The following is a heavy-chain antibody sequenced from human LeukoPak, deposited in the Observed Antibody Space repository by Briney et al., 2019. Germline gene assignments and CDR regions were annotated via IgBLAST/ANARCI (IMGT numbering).Heavy chain of an antibody. D-gene: IGHD3-9*01. CDR3: ARDIASGDISTGYWYDAFDI. CDR1: GFTFSSYS. Sequence: PGGSLRLSCAASGFTFSSYSMNWVRQAPGKGLEWVSSISSSSSYIYYADSVKGRFTISRDNAKNSLYLQMNSLRAEDTAVYYCARDIASGDISTGYWYDAFDIWGQGTMVTVSS. V-gene: IGHV3-21*01. CDR2: ISSSSSYI. J-gene: IGHJ3*02.